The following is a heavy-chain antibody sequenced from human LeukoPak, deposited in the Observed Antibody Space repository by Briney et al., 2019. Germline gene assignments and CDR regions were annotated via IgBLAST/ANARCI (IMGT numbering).Heavy chain of an antibody. V-gene: IGHV3-66*01. CDR1: GFTVSSNY. J-gene: IGHJ4*02. Sequence: QPGGSLRLSCAASGFTVSSNYMSWVRRAPGKGLEWVSVIYTGGSTYYADSVKGRFTISRDNSKNTLDLQMNSLRVEDTGVYYCARDLGIASDYWGQGTLVTVSS. CDR2: IYTGGST. D-gene: IGHD7-27*01. CDR3: ARDLGIASDY.